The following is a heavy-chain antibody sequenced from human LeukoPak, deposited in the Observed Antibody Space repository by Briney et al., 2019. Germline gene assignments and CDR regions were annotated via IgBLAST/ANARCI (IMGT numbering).Heavy chain of an antibody. D-gene: IGHD3-10*01. J-gene: IGHJ4*02. Sequence: GGSLRLSCATSGFIFSSYAMSWVRQAPGKGLEWVSGISGSGDSTYYADSVKGRFTISRDNSKSTLYLQMNSLRAEDTAVYYCAKVPSMVRGQWRAFDYWGQGTLVTVSS. V-gene: IGHV3-23*01. CDR1: GFIFSSYA. CDR3: AKVPSMVRGQWRAFDY. CDR2: ISGSGDST.